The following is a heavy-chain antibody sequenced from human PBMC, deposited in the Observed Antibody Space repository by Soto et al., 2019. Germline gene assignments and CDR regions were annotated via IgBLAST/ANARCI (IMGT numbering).Heavy chain of an antibody. V-gene: IGHV3-74*03. CDR3: ARDNNWSYDS. D-gene: IGHD1-1*01. Sequence: GGSRNLSCAAPGFTFSSYWMHWARQAPGEGLVWVSYIKPDGSRTKDADSVKGRFTISRDNARNTLYLRMNSLRAEDTAVYYCARDNNWSYDSWGRGTLVTVSS. CDR1: GFTFSSYW. J-gene: IGHJ4*02. CDR2: IKPDGSRT.